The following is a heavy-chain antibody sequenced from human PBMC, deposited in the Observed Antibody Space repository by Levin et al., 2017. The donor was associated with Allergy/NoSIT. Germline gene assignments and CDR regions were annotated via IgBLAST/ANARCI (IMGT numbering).Heavy chain of an antibody. CDR1: GFTFSSYA. Sequence: GESLKISCAASGFTFSSYAMSWVRQAPGKGLEWVSAISGSGGSTYYADSVKGRFTISRDNSKNTLYLQMNSLRAEDTAVYYCAKDSWELDYWGQGTLVTVSS. J-gene: IGHJ4*02. CDR3: AKDSWELDY. D-gene: IGHD1-26*01. CDR2: ISGSGGST. V-gene: IGHV3-23*01.